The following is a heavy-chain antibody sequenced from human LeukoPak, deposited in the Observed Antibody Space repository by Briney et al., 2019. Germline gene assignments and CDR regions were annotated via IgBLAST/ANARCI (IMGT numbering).Heavy chain of an antibody. CDR1: GFTFSGSA. J-gene: IGHJ4*02. CDR3: TRYHCSSTSCYPFGDY. CDR2: IRSKANSYAT. D-gene: IGHD2-2*01. Sequence: GGSLKLSCAASGFTFSGSAMQWVRQASGKGLEWVGRIRSKANSYATAYAASVKGRFTSSRDDSKNTAYLQMNSLKTEDTAVYYCTRYHCSSTSCYPFGDYWGQGTLVTVSS. V-gene: IGHV3-73*01.